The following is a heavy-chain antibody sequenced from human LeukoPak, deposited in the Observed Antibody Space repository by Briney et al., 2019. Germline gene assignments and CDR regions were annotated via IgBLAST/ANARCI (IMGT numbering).Heavy chain of an antibody. CDR3: AKTQSGVTVTTFGRENWFDP. CDR2: ISGSGGST. Sequence: GGSLRLSCAASGFTFSSYAMSWVRQAPGKGLEWVSAISGSGGSTYYADSVKGRFTISRDNSKNTLYLQMNSLRAEDTAVYYCAKTQSGVTVTTFGRENWFDPWGQGTLVTVSS. J-gene: IGHJ5*02. V-gene: IGHV3-23*01. D-gene: IGHD4-17*01. CDR1: GFTFSSYA.